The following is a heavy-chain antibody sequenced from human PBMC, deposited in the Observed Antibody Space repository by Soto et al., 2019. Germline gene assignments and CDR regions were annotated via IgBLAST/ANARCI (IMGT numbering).Heavy chain of an antibody. Sequence: GGSLRLSWAASGFTFSSYWMSWVRQAPGKGLEWVANIKQDGSEKYYVDSVKGRFTISRDNAKNSLYLQMNSLRAEDTAVYYCARDPHSYYDFWSGYSQDYYMDVWGKGTTVTVSS. D-gene: IGHD3-3*01. CDR3: ARDPHSYYDFWSGYSQDYYMDV. V-gene: IGHV3-7*01. J-gene: IGHJ6*03. CDR1: GFTFSSYW. CDR2: IKQDGSEK.